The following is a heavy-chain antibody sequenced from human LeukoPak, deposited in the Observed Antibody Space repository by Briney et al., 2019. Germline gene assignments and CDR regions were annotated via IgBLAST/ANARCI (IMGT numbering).Heavy chain of an antibody. V-gene: IGHV3-23*01. D-gene: IGHD1-26*01. J-gene: IGHJ4*02. CDR2: ISGSGDST. CDR1: GFPVNNNY. Sequence: GGSLRLSCAASGFPVNNNYMSWVRQAPGKGLEWVSSISGSGDSTYYADSVKGRFTISRDSSKNTLYLQMNSLRAEDTAVYYCAKGAYSGSYSAADYWGQGTLVIVSS. CDR3: AKGAYSGSYSAADY.